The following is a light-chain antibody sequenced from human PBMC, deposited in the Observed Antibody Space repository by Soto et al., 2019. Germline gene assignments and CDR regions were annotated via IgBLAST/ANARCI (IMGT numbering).Light chain of an antibody. CDR1: SSDIGGYNY. Sequence: QSVLTQPASVSGSPGQSITISCTGTSSDIGGYNYVSWYQQHPGKAPKLMIYDVTYRPSGVSNRFSGSKSGKTASLTISGLQAEDEADYYCSSYASSSTYVFGRGTKLTVL. J-gene: IGLJ1*01. V-gene: IGLV2-14*01. CDR3: SSYASSSTYV. CDR2: DVT.